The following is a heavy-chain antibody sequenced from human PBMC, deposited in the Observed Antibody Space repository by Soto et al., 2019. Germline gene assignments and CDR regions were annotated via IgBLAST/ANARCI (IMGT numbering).Heavy chain of an antibody. D-gene: IGHD1-26*01. CDR3: ATYPRGRGYYYGMDV. J-gene: IGHJ6*02. CDR2: IIPIFGTA. CDR1: GGTFSSYA. V-gene: IGHV1-69*12. Sequence: QVQLVQSGAEVKKPGSSVKVSCKASGGTFSSYAISWVRQAPGQGLEWMGGIIPIFGTANYAQKFQGRVTSTADECTSTAYMELSSLRSEDTAVYYCATYPRGRGYYYGMDVWGQGTTVTVSS.